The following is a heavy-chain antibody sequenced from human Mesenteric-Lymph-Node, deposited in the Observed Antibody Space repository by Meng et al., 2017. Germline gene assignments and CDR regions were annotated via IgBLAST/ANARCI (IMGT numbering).Heavy chain of an antibody. V-gene: IGHV4-4*02. Sequence: QVQCQASGPGLVKPSLTLSLACAVAGGSISRSDWWSWVRQPPGKGLEWIGETSHSGSTNYSPSLKSRVTISLDKSKNQLSLKLNSVTAADTAVYYCASSDYYRSDYWSQGTLVTVSS. CDR1: GGSISRSDW. CDR2: TSHSGST. CDR3: ASSDYYRSDY. J-gene: IGHJ4*02. D-gene: IGHD3-22*01.